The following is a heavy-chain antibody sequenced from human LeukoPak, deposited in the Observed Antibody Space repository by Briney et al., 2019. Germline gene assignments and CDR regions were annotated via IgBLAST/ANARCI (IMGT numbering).Heavy chain of an antibody. V-gene: IGHV3-21*01. CDR1: GFTFSSYH. J-gene: IGHJ4*02. CDR3: ARAQWLAVGYYFDY. D-gene: IGHD6-19*01. Sequence: GGSLRLSCVVSGFTFSSYHMNWVRQAPGKGLEWVSSISTSRNYIYYADSVTGRFTISRDNAKNSLYLQMNSLRAEDTAVYYCARAQWLAVGYYFDYWGQGTLVTVSS. CDR2: ISTSRNYI.